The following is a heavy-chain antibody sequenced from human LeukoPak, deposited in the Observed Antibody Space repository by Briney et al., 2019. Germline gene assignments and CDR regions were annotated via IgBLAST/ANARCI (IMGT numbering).Heavy chain of an antibody. CDR3: ARGPRVAATQYYYYYYMDV. J-gene: IGHJ6*03. D-gene: IGHD2-15*01. CDR1: GHTFTGYY. Sequence: GASVKVSCKASGHTFTGYYIHWVRQAPGQGLEWMGWINPNSGGTNYAQKFQGRVTMTRDTSISTAYMELSRLRSDDTAVYYCARGPRVAATQYYYYYYMDVWGKGTTVTISS. CDR2: INPNSGGT. V-gene: IGHV1-2*02.